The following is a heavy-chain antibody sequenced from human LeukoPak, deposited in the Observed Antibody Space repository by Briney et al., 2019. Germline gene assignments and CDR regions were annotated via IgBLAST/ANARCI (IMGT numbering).Heavy chain of an antibody. CDR2: IYSGGSK. V-gene: IGHV3-53*01. J-gene: IGHJ4*02. D-gene: IGHD6-13*01. CDR1: GFTVSSNY. CDR3: ARAGPSSSWHQFDY. Sequence: GGSLRLSCAASGFTVSSNYMSWVRQAPGKGLEWVSVIYSGGSKYYADSVKGRFTISRDNSKNTLYLQMNRLRAEDTAVYYCARAGPSSSWHQFDYWGQGTLVTVSS.